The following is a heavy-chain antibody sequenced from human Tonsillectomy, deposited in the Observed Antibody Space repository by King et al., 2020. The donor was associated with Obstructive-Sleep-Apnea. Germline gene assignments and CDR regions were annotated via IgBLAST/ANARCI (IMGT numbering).Heavy chain of an antibody. Sequence: VQLQQWGAGLLKPSETLSLTCAVFGGSFSDYYWSWLRQPPGKGLEWIGEINHTGSTNYNPSLESRVTISVDTSKNQFSLKLNSVTAADTAVYYCARGSGVAAVNWFDPWGQGTLVTDSS. J-gene: IGHJ5*02. CDR1: GGSFSDYY. CDR2: INHTGST. V-gene: IGHV4-34*01. CDR3: ARGSGVAAVNWFDP. D-gene: IGHD2-2*01.